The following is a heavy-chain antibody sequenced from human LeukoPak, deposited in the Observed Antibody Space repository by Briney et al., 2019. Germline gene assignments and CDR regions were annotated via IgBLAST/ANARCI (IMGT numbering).Heavy chain of an antibody. D-gene: IGHD2-21*02. J-gene: IGHJ3*02. CDR3: ARSHIVAVTGFAFDI. Sequence: PSETLSLTCTVSGGSISSSSYYWGWIRQPPGKWPEWLGCIYYSGSNYYNPSLKSRVTIPVETSKNQFFLKLGALAAADTTVYYCARSHIVAVTGFAFDIWGQGTLVTVSS. CDR1: GGSISSSSYY. CDR2: IYYSGSN. V-gene: IGHV4-39*01.